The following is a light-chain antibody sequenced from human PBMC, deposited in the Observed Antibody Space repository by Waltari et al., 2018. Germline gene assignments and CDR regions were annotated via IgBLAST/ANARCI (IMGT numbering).Light chain of an antibody. CDR1: RRYVGTTYY. CDR3: NSYTNSGTYV. J-gene: IGLJ1*01. CDR2: DVS. V-gene: IGLV2-14*03. Sequence: SALTQPASVSGSPGQSITISCTGTRRYVGTTYYVPWYQQRPGKAPDLIIFDVSNRPSGVSIRFSGSKSGNTASLTISGLQAEDEADYYCNSYTNSGTYVFGSGTKVTVL.